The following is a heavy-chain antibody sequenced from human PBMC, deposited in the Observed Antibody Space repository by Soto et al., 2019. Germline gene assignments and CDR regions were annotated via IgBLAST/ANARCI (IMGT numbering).Heavy chain of an antibody. J-gene: IGHJ4*02. V-gene: IGHV4-30-4*01. D-gene: IGHD3-22*01. CDR2: IYYSGST. Sequence: QVQLQESGPGLVKPSQTLSLTCTVSGGSISSGDYYWSWIRQPPGKGLEWIGYIYYSGSTYYNPSLKSRVTISVDTSKNQFSLKLSSVTAADTAVYYCASWEYYYDSSGYYRGNWGQGTLVTVSS. CDR1: GGSISSGDYY. CDR3: ASWEYYYDSSGYYRGN.